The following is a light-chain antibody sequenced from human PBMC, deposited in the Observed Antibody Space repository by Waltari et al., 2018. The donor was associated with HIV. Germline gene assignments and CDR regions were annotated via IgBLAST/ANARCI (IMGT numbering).Light chain of an antibody. CDR3: CSYGSSATFVV. CDR1: SSHVGHYNL. J-gene: IGLJ2*01. V-gene: IGLV2-23*02. Sequence: QSALTQTASVSGSPGKSITISCTETSSHVGHYNLVSWYQQYTGNAPKLLIYEVTKRPSGVSSRFSGSKSGNTASLTISDLQSEDEANYYCCSYGSSATFVVFGGGTRVTV. CDR2: EVT.